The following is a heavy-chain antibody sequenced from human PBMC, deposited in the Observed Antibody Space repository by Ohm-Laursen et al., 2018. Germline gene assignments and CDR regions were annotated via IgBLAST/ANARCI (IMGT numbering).Heavy chain of an antibody. CDR2: IYNGGST. V-gene: IGHV4-59*08. Sequence: SDTLSLTWAVYGGSISSFYWTWMRQPPGKGLEWIGDIYNGGSTSYNPSLKSRVTISLDTSKNQFSLKLSSVTAADTAVYYCARRGYSYSFDIWGQGTMVTVSS. D-gene: IGHD2-15*01. J-gene: IGHJ3*02. CDR1: GGSISSFY. CDR3: ARRGYSYSFDI.